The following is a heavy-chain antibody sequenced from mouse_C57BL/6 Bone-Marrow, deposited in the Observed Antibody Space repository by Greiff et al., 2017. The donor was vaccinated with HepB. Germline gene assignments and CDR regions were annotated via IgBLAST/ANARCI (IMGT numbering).Heavy chain of an antibody. Sequence: VQLQQSGAELVRPGASVTLSCKASGYTFTDYEMHWVKQTPVHGLEWIGAIDPETGGTAYNQKFKGKAILTADKSSSTAYMELRSLTSEDSAVYYCTRGYYYGSSYAMDYWGQGTSVTVSS. CDR2: IDPETGGT. D-gene: IGHD1-1*01. CDR3: TRGYYYGSSYAMDY. V-gene: IGHV1-15*01. J-gene: IGHJ4*01. CDR1: GYTFTDYE.